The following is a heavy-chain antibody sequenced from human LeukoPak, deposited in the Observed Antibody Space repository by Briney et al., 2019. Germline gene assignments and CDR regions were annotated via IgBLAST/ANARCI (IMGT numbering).Heavy chain of an antibody. CDR2: ISGSGDNT. D-gene: IGHD6-13*01. CDR3: ARDNSGSSSWYDYYYYYMDV. CDR1: GFTFSSYA. Sequence: GGSLRLSCAASGFTFSSYAMNWVRQSPGKGLEWISSISGSGDNTYYADSVKGRFTISRDNAKNSLYLQMNSLRAEDTAVYYCARDNSGSSSWYDYYYYYMDVWGKGTTVTVSS. V-gene: IGHV3-23*01. J-gene: IGHJ6*03.